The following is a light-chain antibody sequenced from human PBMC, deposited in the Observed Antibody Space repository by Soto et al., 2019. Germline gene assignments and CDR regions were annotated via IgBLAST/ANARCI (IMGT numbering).Light chain of an antibody. CDR2: EGT. V-gene: IGLV2-23*01. CDR1: SSDVGSYNL. J-gene: IGLJ1*01. Sequence: QSVLPQPASVSASPGQSITIPCTGTSSDVGSYNLVSWFQQHPGKAPKLLIYEGTKRPSGLSDRFSGSKSGTTASLTISGLQAEDEAHYYFFSNAGENLYVFRTATNVTLL. CDR3: FSNAGENLYV.